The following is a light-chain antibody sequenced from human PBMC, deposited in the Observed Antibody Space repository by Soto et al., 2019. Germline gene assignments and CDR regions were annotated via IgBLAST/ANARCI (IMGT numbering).Light chain of an antibody. CDR1: SSNVGSYKL. V-gene: IGLV2-23*02. CDR3: QAYDYSLTASV. Sequence: QSALTQPASVSGSPGQSITISCTGTSSNVGSYKLVSWYQQHPGKAPKLMIFEVNKRPSGVSNRFSGSKSGNTASLTISGLKVEDEADYYCQAYDYSLTASVFGGGTKVTVL. CDR2: EVN. J-gene: IGLJ3*02.